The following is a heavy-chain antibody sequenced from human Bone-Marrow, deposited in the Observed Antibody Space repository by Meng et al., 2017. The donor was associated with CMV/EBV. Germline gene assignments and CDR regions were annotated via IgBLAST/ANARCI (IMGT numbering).Heavy chain of an antibody. CDR3: AKLGYEGALRY. Sequence: FAASGFTFSSFALGSVRRAAGKGLVWVSAISGGGGRTYYADSVKGRFTISRDNSKNTLNLQMNSLRAEDTAVYYCAKLGYEGALRYWGQGTLVTVSS. V-gene: IGHV3-23*01. J-gene: IGHJ4*02. D-gene: IGHD5-12*01. CDR2: ISGGGGRT. CDR1: GFTFSSFA.